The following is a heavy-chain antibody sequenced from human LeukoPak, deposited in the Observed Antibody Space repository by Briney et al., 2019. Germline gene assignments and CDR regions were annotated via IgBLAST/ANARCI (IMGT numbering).Heavy chain of an antibody. CDR2: ISHGGST. V-gene: IGHV4-34*01. CDR3: ARGDSLL. CDR1: GWSFSGYY. J-gene: IGHJ4*02. D-gene: IGHD5/OR15-5a*01. Sequence: SETLSLTCAVYGWSFSGYYWSWIRQSPGKGLEWIGEISHGGSTNYNPSLKSRLTISVDTSKNQFSLRLRSVTAADTAVYYCARGDSLLWGQGTLVTVSS.